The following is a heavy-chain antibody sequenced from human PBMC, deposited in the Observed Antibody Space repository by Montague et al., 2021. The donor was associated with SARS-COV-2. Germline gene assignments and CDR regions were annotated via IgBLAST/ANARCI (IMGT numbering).Heavy chain of an antibody. CDR3: ARQEPIVVMVAAARGWFDP. V-gene: IGHV4-39*01. J-gene: IGHJ5*02. CDR2: IYYSGST. CDR1: GGSISSSSYY. Sequence: SETLSLTCTVSGGSISSSSYYWGWIRQPPGKGPEWIGSIYYSGSTYYNPSLKSRVTISVDTSKNQFSLKLSSVTAADTAVYYCARQEPIVVMVAAARGWFDPWGQGTLVTVSS. D-gene: IGHD2-15*01.